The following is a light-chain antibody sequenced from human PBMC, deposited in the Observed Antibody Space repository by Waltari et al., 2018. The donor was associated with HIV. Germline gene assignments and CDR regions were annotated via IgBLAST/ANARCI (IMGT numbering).Light chain of an antibody. CDR2: DAS. Sequence: EIVLTQSPATLSLSPGERATLSCRASVSLGSSLAWYQHIRGRALRLLIYDASNRATGIPARFSGSGSGTDFTLTISSLEPEDFALYYCQHRSNWPTITFGQGTRLEIK. J-gene: IGKJ5*01. V-gene: IGKV3-11*01. CDR1: VSLGSS. CDR3: QHRSNWPTIT.